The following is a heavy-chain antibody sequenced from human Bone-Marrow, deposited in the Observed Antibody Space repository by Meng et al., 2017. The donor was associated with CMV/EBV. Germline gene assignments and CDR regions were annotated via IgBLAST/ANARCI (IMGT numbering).Heavy chain of an antibody. V-gene: IGHV1-69*10. CDR3: ARDYQYSSSWYTYYYYYGMDV. CDR2: LIPMLGIA. CDR1: GGTFSSYA. J-gene: IGHJ6*02. Sequence: SVKVSCKASGGTFSSYAINWVRQAPGQGLEWMGGLIPMLGIANYAQKFQVRVTITADESTATAYMDLSSLRSDDTAVYYCARDYQYSSSWYTYYYYYGMDVWGQGTTVTVPS. D-gene: IGHD6-13*01.